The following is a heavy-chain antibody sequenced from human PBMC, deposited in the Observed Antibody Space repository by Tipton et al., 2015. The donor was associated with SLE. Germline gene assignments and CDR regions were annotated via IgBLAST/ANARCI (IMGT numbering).Heavy chain of an antibody. J-gene: IGHJ4*02. CDR2: IYYTGGT. CDR3: ARHLGASFDF. CDR1: GDSISSIGYY. Sequence: TLSLTCTVSGDSISSIGYYWSWIRQHLGKGLEWIGYIYYTGGTFYNPSLRSRSAISVDTSQNQFSLRLTSVTAADTAVYYCARHLGASFDFWGQGILVTVSS. V-gene: IGHV4-31*03.